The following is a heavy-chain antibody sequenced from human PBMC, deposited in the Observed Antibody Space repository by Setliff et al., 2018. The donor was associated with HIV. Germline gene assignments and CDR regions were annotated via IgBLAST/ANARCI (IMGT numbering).Heavy chain of an antibody. CDR1: GGSISSYY. Sequence: SETLSLTCTVSGGSISSYYWSWIRQPPGEGLEWIGYIFYSGSTNYNPSLRSRATISLDTSKNQFSLKLTSVTAADTAVYYCARVVVRGVTFIAEYFQHWGQGTLVTVSS. CDR2: IFYSGST. J-gene: IGHJ1*01. CDR3: ARVVVRGVTFIAEYFQH. V-gene: IGHV4-59*01. D-gene: IGHD3-10*01.